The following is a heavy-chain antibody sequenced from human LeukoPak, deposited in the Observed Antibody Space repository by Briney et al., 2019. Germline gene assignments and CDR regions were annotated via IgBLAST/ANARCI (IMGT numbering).Heavy chain of an antibody. Sequence: GGSLRLSCAASGFTFSSYEMNWVRQAPGKGLEWVSYISSSGSTIYYADSVKGRFTISRDNAKNSLYLQMNSLRPEDMALYYCAKDIAYSNLSGGAFDIWGQGTMVTVSS. CDR2: ISSSGSTI. CDR1: GFTFSSYE. D-gene: IGHD1-26*01. V-gene: IGHV3-48*03. CDR3: AKDIAYSNLSGGAFDI. J-gene: IGHJ3*02.